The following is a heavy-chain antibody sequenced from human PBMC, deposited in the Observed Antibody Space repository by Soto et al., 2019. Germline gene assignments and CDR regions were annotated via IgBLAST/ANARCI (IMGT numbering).Heavy chain of an antibody. V-gene: IGHV3-53*01. Sequence: PGGSLRLSCTVSGFIVNSNYMSWVRQAPGKGLEWVSVIFSGGDTYYAESVKGRFTISRDTSKNTIYLQINSLRPEDTAVYYCARAAAATVFWGQGTRVTVSS. CDR2: IFSGGDT. D-gene: IGHD6-25*01. J-gene: IGHJ1*01. CDR1: GFIVNSNY. CDR3: ARAAAATVF.